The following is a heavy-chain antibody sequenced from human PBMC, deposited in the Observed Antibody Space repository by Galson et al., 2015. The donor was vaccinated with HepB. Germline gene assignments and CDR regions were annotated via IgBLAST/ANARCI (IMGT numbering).Heavy chain of an antibody. V-gene: IGHV3-30-3*01. CDR1: GFTFSSYA. Sequence: SLRLSCAASGFTFSSYAMHWVRQAPGKGLEWVAVILYDGSNKYYADSVKGRFTISRDNSKNTLYLQMNSLRAEDTAVYYCARATYYDYHGPDYWGQGTLVTVSS. D-gene: IGHD3-3*01. CDR2: ILYDGSNK. J-gene: IGHJ4*02. CDR3: ARATYYDYHGPDY.